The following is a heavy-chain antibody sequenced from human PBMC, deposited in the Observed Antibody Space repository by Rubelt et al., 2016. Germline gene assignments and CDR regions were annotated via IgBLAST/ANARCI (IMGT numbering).Heavy chain of an antibody. D-gene: IGHD2-21*01. CDR3: AGVNSQRVARWFGP. V-gene: IGHV4-39*07. Sequence: QLQLQESGPRLVKPSETLSLTCIVSGGSISNNNYWWDWIRQPPGKGLEWIGSIYYSGSTYYNPSLQSRVTISVDTSKNQVSLRLGWVTAADAAVYDCAGVNSQRVARWFGPWGPGTLVTVSS. J-gene: IGHJ5*02. CDR1: GGSISNNNYW. CDR2: IYYSGST.